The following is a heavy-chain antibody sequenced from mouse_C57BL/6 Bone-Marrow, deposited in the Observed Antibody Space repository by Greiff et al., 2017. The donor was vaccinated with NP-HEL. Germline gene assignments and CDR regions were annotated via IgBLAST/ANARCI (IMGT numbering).Heavy chain of an antibody. J-gene: IGHJ4*01. CDR3: AREVIYYDYDGDYYAMDY. D-gene: IGHD2-4*01. V-gene: IGHV1-69*01. CDR2: IDPSDSYT. Sequence: QVQLQQPGAELVMPGASVKLSCKASGYTFTSYWMHWVKQRPGQGLEWIGEIDPSDSYTNYNQKFKGKSTLTVDKSSSTAYMQLSSLTSEDSAVYYCAREVIYYDYDGDYYAMDYWGQGTSVTVSS. CDR1: GYTFTSYW.